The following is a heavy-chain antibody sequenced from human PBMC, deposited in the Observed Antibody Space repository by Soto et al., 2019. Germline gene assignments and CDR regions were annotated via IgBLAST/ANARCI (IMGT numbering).Heavy chain of an antibody. D-gene: IGHD6-6*01. J-gene: IGHJ6*02. CDR1: GFTFSSYG. CDR3: AKAPSLYYYYYGMDV. V-gene: IGHV3-30*18. CDR2: ISYDGSNK. Sequence: QVQLVESGGGVVQPGRSLRLSCAASGFTFSSYGMHWVRQAPGKGLERVAVISYDGSNKYYADSVKGRFTISRDNSKNTLYLQMNSLRAEDTAVYYCAKAPSLYYYYYGMDVWGQGTTVTVSS.